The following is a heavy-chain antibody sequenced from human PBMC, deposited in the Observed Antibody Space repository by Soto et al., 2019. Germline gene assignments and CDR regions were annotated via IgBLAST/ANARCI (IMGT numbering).Heavy chain of an antibody. CDR3: AKDRRDYYDSSGYYEPTDY. J-gene: IGHJ4*02. Sequence: PWGSLRLSCAASGFTFISYGIHLVGHSPFKWLEWVAVISYDGSNKYYADSVKGRFTISRDNSKNTLYLQMNSLRAEDTAVYYCAKDRRDYYDSSGYYEPTDYWGQGTLVTVSS. V-gene: IGHV3-30*18. CDR2: ISYDGSNK. CDR1: GFTFISYG. D-gene: IGHD3-22*01.